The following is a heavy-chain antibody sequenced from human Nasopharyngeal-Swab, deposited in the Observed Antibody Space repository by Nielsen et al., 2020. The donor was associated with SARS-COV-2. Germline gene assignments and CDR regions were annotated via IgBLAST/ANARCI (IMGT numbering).Heavy chain of an antibody. CDR3: ARDPLKSITIFGVVSYSYAMDV. CDR2: IYYSWST. V-gene: IGHV4-39*07. J-gene: IGHJ6*02. CDR1: GGSISSSSYY. Sequence: SETLSLTCTVSGGSISSSSYYWGWIRQPPGKGLEWIGSIYYSWSTYYNPSLKSRVTISVDTSKNRFSLKLSSVTAADTAVYYCARDPLKSITIFGVVSYSYAMDVWGQGTTVTVSS. D-gene: IGHD3-3*01.